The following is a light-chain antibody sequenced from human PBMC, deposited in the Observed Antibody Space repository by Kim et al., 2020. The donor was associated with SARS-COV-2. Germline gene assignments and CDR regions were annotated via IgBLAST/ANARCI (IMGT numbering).Light chain of an antibody. J-gene: IGLJ2*01. CDR3: AAWEDSPDGYVV. V-gene: IGLV1-44*01. CDR1: TSNIETNT. CDR2: TNN. Sequence: QRVTISCSRSTSNIETNTVNRYQQLPGTAPTLLIHTNNPRPSGVPDRCSGSGFGTSASLTISGLQSADEADYFCAAWEDSPDGYVVFGGGTKLTVL.